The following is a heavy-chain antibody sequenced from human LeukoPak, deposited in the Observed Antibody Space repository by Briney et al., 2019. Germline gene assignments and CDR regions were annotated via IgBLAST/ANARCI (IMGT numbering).Heavy chain of an antibody. D-gene: IGHD2-2*01. CDR1: GLTFSSYG. V-gene: IGHV3-30*18. CDR2: ISYDGTIR. CDR3: AKGGCSSTTCYLANP. J-gene: IGHJ5*02. Sequence: PGRSLRLSCAASGLTFSSYGMHWVRQAPGKGLEWVAVISYDGTIRNYADSVKGRFTISRDNSKNTLYLQMNSLTAEDTAPYYCAKGGCSSTTCYLANPWGQGTLVTVSS.